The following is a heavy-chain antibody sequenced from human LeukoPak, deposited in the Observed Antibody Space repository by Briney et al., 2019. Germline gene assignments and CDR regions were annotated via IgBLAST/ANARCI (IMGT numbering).Heavy chain of an antibody. J-gene: IGHJ4*02. Sequence: GGSLRLSCAASGFTFSSYSMNWVRQTPGKGLEWVSSISSSSSYIYYADSVKGRFTISRDNAKNSLYLQMNSLRAEDTAVYYCASEIAAAGNNYWGQGTLVTVSS. CDR2: ISSSSSYI. CDR1: GFTFSSYS. D-gene: IGHD6-13*01. CDR3: ASEIAAAGNNY. V-gene: IGHV3-21*01.